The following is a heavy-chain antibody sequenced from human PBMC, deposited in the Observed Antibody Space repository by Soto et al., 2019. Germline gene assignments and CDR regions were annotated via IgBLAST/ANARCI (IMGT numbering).Heavy chain of an antibody. Sequence: QVQLVESGGGVVQPGRSLRLSCAASGFTFSSYAMHWVRQAPGKGLAWVAVISYDGSNKYYADSVKGRFTISRDNSKNTLYLQMNSLRAEDTAVYYCARDGMDYYGMDVWGQGTTVTVSS. D-gene: IGHD1-20*01. CDR1: GFTFSSYA. CDR2: ISYDGSNK. CDR3: ARDGMDYYGMDV. J-gene: IGHJ6*02. V-gene: IGHV3-30-3*01.